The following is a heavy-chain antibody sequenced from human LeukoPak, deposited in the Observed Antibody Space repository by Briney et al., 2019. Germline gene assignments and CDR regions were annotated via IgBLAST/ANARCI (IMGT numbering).Heavy chain of an antibody. V-gene: IGHV4-59*01. CDR3: ARDPSSGWNDAFDI. CDR2: IYYSGST. CDR1: GGSISSYH. J-gene: IGHJ3*02. Sequence: SETLSLTCTVSGGSISSYHWSWIRQPPGKGLEWIGYIYYSGSTNYNPSLKSRVTISVDTSKNQFSLKLSSVIAADTAVYYCARDPSSGWNDAFDIWGQGTMVTVSS. D-gene: IGHD6-19*01.